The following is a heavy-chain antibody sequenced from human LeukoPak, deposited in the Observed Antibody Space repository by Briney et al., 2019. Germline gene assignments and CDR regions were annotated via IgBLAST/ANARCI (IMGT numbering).Heavy chain of an antibody. CDR3: ARCLGFLIGSSWYPDAFDI. V-gene: IGHV4-59*01. CDR1: GDSISNYY. D-gene: IGHD6-13*01. CDR2: IYYSGST. Sequence: PSETLSLTCTVSGDSISNYYWRWIRQSPGKALEWIGYIYYSGSTNYNPSLKSRVSIAVDTSKNHFSLKLNSVTAADTAVYYCARCLGFLIGSSWYPDAFDIWGQRTMVTVSS. J-gene: IGHJ3*02.